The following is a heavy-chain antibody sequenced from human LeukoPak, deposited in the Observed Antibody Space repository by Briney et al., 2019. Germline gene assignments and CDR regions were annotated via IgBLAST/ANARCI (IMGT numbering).Heavy chain of an antibody. V-gene: IGHV3-23*01. Sequence: PGGSLRLSCAASGFTFSSYAMSWVRQAPGKGLEWVSAISGSGGSTYYADSVKGRFTISRDNSKNTLYLQMNSLRAEDTAVYYCAKDQVGATLAWLVRDPFREYYYYGMDVWGQGTTVTVSS. CDR3: AKDQVGATLAWLVRDPFREYYYYGMDV. D-gene: IGHD1-26*01. CDR2: ISGSGGST. CDR1: GFTFSSYA. J-gene: IGHJ6*02.